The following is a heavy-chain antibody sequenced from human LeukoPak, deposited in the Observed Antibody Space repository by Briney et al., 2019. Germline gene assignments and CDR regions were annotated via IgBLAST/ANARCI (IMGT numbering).Heavy chain of an antibody. J-gene: IGHJ5*02. CDR3: ARGPRFDP. Sequence: SETLSLTCTVSRGSVKTYSWSWVRQPPGKGLEWIGYVSYSGAANYNPSLKSRVTISVDTSKDQFSLKLSSVTAADTAVYYCARGPRFDPWGQGTLVTVSS. V-gene: IGHV4-59*02. CDR1: RGSVKTYS. CDR2: VSYSGAA.